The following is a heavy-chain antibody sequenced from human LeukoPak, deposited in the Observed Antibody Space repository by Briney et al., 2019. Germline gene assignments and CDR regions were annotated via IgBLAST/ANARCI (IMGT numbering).Heavy chain of an antibody. D-gene: IGHD2-15*01. CDR2: ISSSGSFI. V-gene: IGHV3-48*01. Sequence: GGSLRLSCAASGFTFSDFSMNWVRQAPGKGLEWISYISSSGSFICYAESYKGRFTISRDNARNSLYLQMSSLRAEDTAVYYCARDPLHCSGGSCYSGSDHWGQGTLVTVSS. J-gene: IGHJ4*02. CDR3: ARDPLHCSGGSCYSGSDH. CDR1: GFTFSDFS.